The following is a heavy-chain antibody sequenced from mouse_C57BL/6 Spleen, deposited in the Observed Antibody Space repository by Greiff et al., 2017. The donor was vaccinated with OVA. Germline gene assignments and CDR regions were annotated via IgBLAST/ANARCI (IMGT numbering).Heavy chain of an antibody. D-gene: IGHD1-1*01. J-gene: IGHJ1*03. CDR3: AREESTTVVEDWYFDV. CDR1: GYSFTGYF. V-gene: IGHV1-20*01. Sequence: EVQLQQSGPELVKPGDSVKISCKASGYSFTGYFMNWVMQSHGTSLEWIGRINPYNGDTFYNQKFKGKATLTVDKSSSTAHMELRSLTSEDSAVYYCAREESTTVVEDWYFDVWGTGTTVTVSS. CDR2: INPYNGDT.